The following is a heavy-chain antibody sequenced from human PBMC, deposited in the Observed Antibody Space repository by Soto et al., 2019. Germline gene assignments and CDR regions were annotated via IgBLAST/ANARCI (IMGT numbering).Heavy chain of an antibody. V-gene: IGHV4-38-2*01. CDR1: GYSISSGYY. Sequence: SETLSLTCAVSGYSISSGYYWGWIRQPPGKGLEWIGSIYHSGSTYYNPSLKSRVTISVDTSKNQFSLKLSSVTAADTAVYHCVVSKSAASRDYWGQGTLVTVSS. CDR3: VVSKSAASRDY. CDR2: IYHSGST. J-gene: IGHJ4*02. D-gene: IGHD6-13*01.